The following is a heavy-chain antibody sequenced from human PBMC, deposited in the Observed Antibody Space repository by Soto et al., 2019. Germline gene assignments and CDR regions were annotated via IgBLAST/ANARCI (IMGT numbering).Heavy chain of an antibody. D-gene: IGHD3-10*01. CDR3: ASPIFGGQGSGSYGMDV. Sequence: EVQLVESGGGLVQPGGSLRLSCAASGFTVSSNYMSWVRQAPGKGLEWVSVIYSGGSTYYADSVKGRFTISRDNSKNTLYLQTNSLRAEDTAVYYCASPIFGGQGSGSYGMDVWGQGTTVTVSS. CDR1: GFTVSSNY. V-gene: IGHV3-66*01. CDR2: IYSGGST. J-gene: IGHJ6*02.